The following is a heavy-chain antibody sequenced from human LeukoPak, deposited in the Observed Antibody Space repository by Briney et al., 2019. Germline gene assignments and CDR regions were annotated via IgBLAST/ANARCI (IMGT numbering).Heavy chain of an antibody. D-gene: IGHD5-24*01. CDR1: GFTFSSYA. V-gene: IGHV3-23*01. CDR2: ISGSGGST. J-gene: IGHJ4*02. Sequence: SGGSLRLSCAASGFTFSSYAMSWVRQAPGKGLEWVSAISGSGGSTYYADSVKGRFTISRDNSKNTLYLQMNSLRAEDTAVYYCAKDQLPGVRLSSFDYWGQGTLVTVST. CDR3: AKDQLPGVRLSSFDY.